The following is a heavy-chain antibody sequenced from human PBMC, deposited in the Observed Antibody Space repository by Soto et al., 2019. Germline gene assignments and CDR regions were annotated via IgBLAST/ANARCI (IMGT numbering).Heavy chain of an antibody. Sequence: QVQLQESGPGLVTPSQTLSLTCTVSGGSVSHGDYYWGCIGQPPQRGLAWIGHALNIGSTYSNPSLKSRVTISVDTAKKQCSLTLRSVTAADTGVYYCATGLSGDKVDYWGQGTLVTVSS. V-gene: IGHV4-30-4*01. J-gene: IGHJ4*02. CDR2: ALNIGST. D-gene: IGHD7-27*01. CDR3: ATGLSGDKVDY. CDR1: GGSVSHGDYY.